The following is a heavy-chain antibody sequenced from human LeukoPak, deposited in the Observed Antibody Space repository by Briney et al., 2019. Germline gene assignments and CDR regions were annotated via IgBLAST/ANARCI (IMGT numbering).Heavy chain of an antibody. CDR2: IYSGGST. CDR3: AKDSSTTASTWNDY. CDR1: GFTVSSNY. J-gene: IGHJ4*02. V-gene: IGHV3-66*01. D-gene: IGHD4-17*01. Sequence: GGSLRLSCAASGFTVSSNYMSWVRQAPGKGLEWVSVIYSGGSTYYADSVKGRFTISRDNSKNTLYLQMNSLRAEDTAVYYCAKDSSTTASTWNDYWGQGTLVTVSS.